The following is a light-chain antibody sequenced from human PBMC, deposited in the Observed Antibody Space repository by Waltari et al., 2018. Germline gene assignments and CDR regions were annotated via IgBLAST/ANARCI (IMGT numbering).Light chain of an antibody. Sequence: EIVMTQSPPTLSVSPGERATLSCGASQGVSNSLAWYQHRPGRAPRLLIHSASTRAPGIPARFSGSGSETEFTLTISNLQSEDFALYYCQQYNNWPPITFGQGTRLEIK. V-gene: IGKV3D-15*01. J-gene: IGKJ5*01. CDR3: QQYNNWPPIT. CDR2: SAS. CDR1: QGVSNS.